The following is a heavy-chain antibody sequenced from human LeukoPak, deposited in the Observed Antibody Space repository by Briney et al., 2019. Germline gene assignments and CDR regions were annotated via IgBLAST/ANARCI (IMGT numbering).Heavy chain of an antibody. CDR1: GGTFSSYA. D-gene: IGHD3-3*01. Sequence: ASVKVSCKASGGTFSSYAISWVRQAPGQGLGWMGGIIPIFGTANYAQKFQGRVTITADESTSTAYMELSSLRSEDTAVYYCARGITTLDAFDIWGQGTMVTVSS. CDR3: ARGITTLDAFDI. CDR2: IIPIFGTA. J-gene: IGHJ3*02. V-gene: IGHV1-69*13.